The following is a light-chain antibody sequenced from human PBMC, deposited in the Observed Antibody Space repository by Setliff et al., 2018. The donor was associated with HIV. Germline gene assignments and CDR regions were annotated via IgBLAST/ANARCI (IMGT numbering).Light chain of an antibody. CDR3: CSNTGSNTYV. CDR2: QAT. Sequence: QSVLAQPASVSGSPGQSITISCTGTSSDVGRYDLVSWYQQHPGKAPKLIIYQATKRPSGVSNRFSGSKSGNTASLTISGLQAEDDADYYCCSNTGSNTYVFGTGTKVTVL. V-gene: IGLV2-23*01. J-gene: IGLJ1*01. CDR1: SSDVGRYDL.